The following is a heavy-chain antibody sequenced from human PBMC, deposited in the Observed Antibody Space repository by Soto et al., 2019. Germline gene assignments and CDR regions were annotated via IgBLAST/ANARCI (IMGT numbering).Heavy chain of an antibody. CDR1: GGSISSGGYY. D-gene: IGHD2-15*01. Sequence: SETLSLTCTVPGGSISSGGYYWSWIRQHPGKGLEWIGYIYYSGSTYYNPSLKSRVTISVDTSKNQFSLKLSSVTAADTAVYYCARARIVVVVAATGSGPRRTNWFDPWGQGTLVTVSS. J-gene: IGHJ5*02. CDR3: ARARIVVVVAATGSGPRRTNWFDP. CDR2: IYYSGST. V-gene: IGHV4-31*03.